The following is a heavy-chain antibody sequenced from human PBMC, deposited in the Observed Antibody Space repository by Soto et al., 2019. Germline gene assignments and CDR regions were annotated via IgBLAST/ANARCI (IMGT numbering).Heavy chain of an antibody. D-gene: IGHD6-13*01. V-gene: IGHV3-33*01. J-gene: IGHJ4*02. CDR3: ARDSGYSSSWLHFDY. CDR1: GFTFSSYG. Sequence: GGSLRLSCAASGFTFSSYGMHWVRQAPGKGLEWVAVNKYYADSVKGRFTISRDNSKNTLYLQMNSLRAEDTAVYYCARDSGYSSSWLHFDYWGQGTLVTVSS. CDR2: NK.